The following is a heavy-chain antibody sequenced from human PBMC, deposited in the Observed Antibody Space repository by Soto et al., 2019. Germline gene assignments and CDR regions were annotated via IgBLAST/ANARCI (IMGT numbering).Heavy chain of an antibody. V-gene: IGHV4-31*03. CDR2: IYYSGST. CDR3: ARATSFSGHHGY. CDR1: GGSFSSGGYY. J-gene: IGHJ4*02. D-gene: IGHD2-8*02. Sequence: QLQLQESGPGLVKPSQTLSLARTVSGGSFSSGGYYWSWIRQLPGKGLEWIGYIYYSGSTYYNPSLKSRFTISLDTSKNQSSLKLSSVTAADTAVYYCARATSFSGHHGYWGQGTLVTVSS.